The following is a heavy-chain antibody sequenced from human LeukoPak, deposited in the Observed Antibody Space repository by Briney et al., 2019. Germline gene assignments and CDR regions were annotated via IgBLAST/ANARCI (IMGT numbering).Heavy chain of an antibody. Sequence: GGSLRLSCEASGFTFGSHAMYWVRQAPGKGLEWVAGIFGSGGSPHYADPVKGRFTVYRDNSRNTVYLQINSLRAEDTAVYYCGKTTVGYSSGQKPAWPVDYWGQGTLVTVSS. CDR3: GKTTVGYSSGQKPAWPVDY. CDR1: GFTFGSHA. D-gene: IGHD5-18*01. CDR2: IFGSGGSP. V-gene: IGHV3-23*01. J-gene: IGHJ4*02.